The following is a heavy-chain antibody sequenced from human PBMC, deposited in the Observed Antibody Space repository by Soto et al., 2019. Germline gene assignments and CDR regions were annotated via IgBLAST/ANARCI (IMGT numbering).Heavy chain of an antibody. Sequence: GESLKISCKGSGYSFTSYWIGWVRQMPGKGLEWMGIIYPGDSDTRYSPSFQGQVTISADKSISTAYLQWSSLKASDTAMYYCARHNKGDYGGYAVRLNYGMDVWGQGTTVTVSS. J-gene: IGHJ6*02. V-gene: IGHV5-51*01. CDR3: ARHNKGDYGGYAVRLNYGMDV. CDR1: GYSFTSYW. CDR2: IYPGDSDT. D-gene: IGHD4-17*01.